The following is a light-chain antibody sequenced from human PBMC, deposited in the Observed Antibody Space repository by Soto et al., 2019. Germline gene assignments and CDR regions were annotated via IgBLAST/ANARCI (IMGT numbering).Light chain of an antibody. Sequence: DIVMTQSPDSLAVSLGERATISCKSSQSLLHTSNNKNYLAWYQQKAGQPPRLLIYWASTRESGVPDRFSGSGSGTDFTLTISSLQAEDVAVYYCQQHYVTPPWTFGQGTRVEIK. CDR1: QSLLHTSNNKNY. V-gene: IGKV4-1*01. CDR2: WAS. CDR3: QQHYVTPPWT. J-gene: IGKJ1*01.